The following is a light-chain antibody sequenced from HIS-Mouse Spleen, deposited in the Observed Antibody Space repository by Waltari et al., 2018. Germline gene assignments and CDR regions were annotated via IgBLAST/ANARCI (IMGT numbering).Light chain of an antibody. Sequence: QSALTQPASVSGSPGPPITIPCSGTCMHVGGYNYVSRYQQHPGKAPKLMIYDVRNPPSGVSNRFSGSKSSNTASLTISGLQAEDEADYYGSSYTSSSTYVFGTGTKVTVL. CDR2: DVR. V-gene: IGLV2-14*03. CDR1: CMHVGGYNY. J-gene: IGLJ1*01. CDR3: SSYTSSSTYV.